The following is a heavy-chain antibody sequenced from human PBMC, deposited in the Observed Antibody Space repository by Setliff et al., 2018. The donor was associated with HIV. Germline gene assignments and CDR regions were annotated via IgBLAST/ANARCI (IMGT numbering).Heavy chain of an antibody. CDR1: RGTFSSSA. V-gene: IGHV1-69*13. CDR2: VIPIFGTP. D-gene: IGHD1-7*01. Sequence: GASVKVSCKTSRGTFSSSAISWVRQAPGQGLEWMGGVIPIFGTPKYPQKFQGRVTITADDSTTTAYMELSRLKPDDTAIYYCATALTANWNYEPHFDYWGQGSLVTVSS. CDR3: ATALTANWNYEPHFDY. J-gene: IGHJ4*02.